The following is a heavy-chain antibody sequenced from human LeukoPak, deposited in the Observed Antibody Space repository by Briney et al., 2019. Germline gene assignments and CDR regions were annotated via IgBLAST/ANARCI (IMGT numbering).Heavy chain of an antibody. CDR3: AKEQQLDAYYYYYGMDV. D-gene: IGHD6-13*01. CDR1: GFTFDDYA. V-gene: IGHV3-43*02. CDR2: ISGDGGST. J-gene: IGHJ6*02. Sequence: GGSLRLSCAASGFTFDDYAMHWVRQAPGKGLEWVSLISGDGGSTYYADSVKGRFTISRDISKNSLYLQMNSLRTEDTALYYCAKEQQLDAYYYYYGMDVWGQGTTVTVSS.